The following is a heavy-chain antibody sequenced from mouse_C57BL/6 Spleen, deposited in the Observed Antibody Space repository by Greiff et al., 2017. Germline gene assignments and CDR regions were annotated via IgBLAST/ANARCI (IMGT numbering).Heavy chain of an antibody. V-gene: IGHV1-26*01. CDR1: GYTFTDYY. Sequence: EVQLQQSGPELVKPGASVKISCKASGYTFTDYYMNWVKQSHGKSLEWIGDINPNNGGTSYNQKFKGKATLTVDKSSSTAYMELRSLTSEDSAVYYCARGTTVVDYYFDYWGQGTTRTVSS. CDR3: ARGTTVVDYYFDY. CDR2: INPNNGGT. D-gene: IGHD1-1*01. J-gene: IGHJ2*01.